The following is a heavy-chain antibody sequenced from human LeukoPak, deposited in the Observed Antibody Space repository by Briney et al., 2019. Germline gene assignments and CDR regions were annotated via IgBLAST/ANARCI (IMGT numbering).Heavy chain of an antibody. Sequence: SETLSLTCTVSGGSISSSNYYWGWIRQPPGKGLEWIGEINHSGSTNYNPSLKSRVTISVDTSKNQFSLKLSSVTAADTAVYYCVTGSGGYYYFDYWGQGTLVTVSS. D-gene: IGHD3-10*01. V-gene: IGHV4-39*07. CDR1: GGSISSSNYY. CDR3: VTGSGGYYYFDY. CDR2: INHSGST. J-gene: IGHJ4*02.